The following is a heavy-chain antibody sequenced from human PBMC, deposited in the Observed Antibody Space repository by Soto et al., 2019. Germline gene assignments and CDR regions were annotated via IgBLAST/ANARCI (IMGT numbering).Heavy chain of an antibody. V-gene: IGHV1-3*01. D-gene: IGHD3-10*01. CDR2: INAGNGNT. CDR3: ASSPPISMVRRVILFPRVDP. J-gene: IGHJ5*02. CDR1: GYSFTNYA. Sequence: ASVKVSCKASGYSFTNYAMHWVRQAPGQRLEWMGWINAGNGNTKYSQRFQGRVTITRDTSASTAYMELSSLRSEDTAVYYCASSPPISMVRRVILFPRVDPLGQGTLVTVSS.